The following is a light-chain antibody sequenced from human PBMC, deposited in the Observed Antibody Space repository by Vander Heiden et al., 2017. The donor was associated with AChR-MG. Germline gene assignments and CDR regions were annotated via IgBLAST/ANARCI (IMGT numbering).Light chain of an antibody. CDR3: QQRSDWLIT. CDR1: QTVTSY. Sequence: EIVLTQSPATLSLSPGERATLSCRASQTVTSYLAWYQHKPGQAPKVLIYDTSHRATGIPARFSVSGSGTDFTLTISSLEPEDFAVYYCQQRSDWLITFGQGTRLEMK. CDR2: DTS. V-gene: IGKV3-11*01. J-gene: IGKJ5*01.